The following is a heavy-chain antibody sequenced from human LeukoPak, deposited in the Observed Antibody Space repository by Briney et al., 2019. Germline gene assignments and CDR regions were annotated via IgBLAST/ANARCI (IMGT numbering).Heavy chain of an antibody. V-gene: IGHV3-48*03. J-gene: IGHJ3*02. CDR1: GFTFSSYE. Sequence: GGSLRLSCAASGFTFSSYEMNWVRQAPGKGLEWVSYISSSGSTIYYADSVKGRFTISRDNAKNSLYLQMNSLRAEDTAVYYCAREEVPAAIHGDDAFDIWGQGTMVTVSS. CDR2: ISSSGSTI. D-gene: IGHD2-2*02. CDR3: AREEVPAAIHGDDAFDI.